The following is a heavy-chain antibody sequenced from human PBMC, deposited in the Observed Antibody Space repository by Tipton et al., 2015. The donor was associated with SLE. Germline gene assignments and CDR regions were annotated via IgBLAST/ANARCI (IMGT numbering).Heavy chain of an antibody. Sequence: SLRLSCAASGFTFSRYSMNWVRQAPGKGLEWVSSISISSNYIYYADSVKGRFTISRDNAKNSLYLQMSSLRAEDTAVYYCARGAWQQLAPFDYWGQGTLVTVSS. V-gene: IGHV3-21*01. D-gene: IGHD6-13*01. J-gene: IGHJ4*02. CDR2: ISISSNYI. CDR3: ARGAWQQLAPFDY. CDR1: GFTFSRYS.